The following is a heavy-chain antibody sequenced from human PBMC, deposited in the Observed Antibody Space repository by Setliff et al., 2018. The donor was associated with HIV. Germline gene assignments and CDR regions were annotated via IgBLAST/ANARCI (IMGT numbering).Heavy chain of an antibody. CDR1: GYTFNNYY. Sequence: ASVKVSCKASGYTFNNYYMHWVRQAPGQGLEWMGIINPTGGSTSYAQKLQGRVTMTTDTSTSTAYMELRSLRSDDTAVYYCARDGGWVAGTSLDYFDYWGQGTLVTVSS. J-gene: IGHJ4*02. CDR3: ARDGGWVAGTSLDYFDY. D-gene: IGHD6-19*01. V-gene: IGHV1-46*02. CDR2: INPTGGST.